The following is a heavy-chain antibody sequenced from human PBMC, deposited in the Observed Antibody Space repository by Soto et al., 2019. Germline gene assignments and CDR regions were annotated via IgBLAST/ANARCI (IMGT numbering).Heavy chain of an antibody. CDR1: GYTFPSYD. J-gene: IGHJ3*02. D-gene: IGHD2-21*01. CDR2: MYPYSGNT. CDR3: ARGGIFCGAADAFDI. V-gene: IGHV1-8*01. Sequence: ASVPVSCKACGYTFPSYDNKWVRQATGQGREWMGWMYPYSGNTRYAQKFQCRVTMTRNTSISTAYMELGSLRSEDTALCYCARGGIFCGAADAFDIWGQGTMVTVSS.